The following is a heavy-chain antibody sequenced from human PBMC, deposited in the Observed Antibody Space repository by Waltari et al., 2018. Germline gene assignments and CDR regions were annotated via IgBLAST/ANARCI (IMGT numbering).Heavy chain of an antibody. CDR2: IYYSVST. D-gene: IGHD3-16*01. J-gene: IGHJ3*02. V-gene: IGHV4-39*01. CDR1: GGSISSSSYY. CDR3: ARQITHDAFDI. Sequence: QLQLQESGTGLVKPSETLSLTCTVSGGSISSSSYYWGWIRQPPGKGLEWIGSIYYSVSTYYNPSLKSRVTISVDTSKNQFSLKLSSVTAADTAVYYCARQITHDAFDIWGQGTMVTVSS.